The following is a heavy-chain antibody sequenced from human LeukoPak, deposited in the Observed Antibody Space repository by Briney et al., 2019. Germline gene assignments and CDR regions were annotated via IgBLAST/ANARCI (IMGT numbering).Heavy chain of an antibody. V-gene: IGHV3-53*01. Sequence: GGSLRLSCAASGFTVSSNYMSWVRQAPGKGLEWVSVISGSGGSTYYADSVKGRFTISRDNSKNTLYLQMNSLRADDTAVYYCARRAGAYYWGQGTLVTVSS. J-gene: IGHJ4*02. CDR1: GFTVSSNY. CDR2: ISGSGGST. CDR3: ARRAGAYY. D-gene: IGHD4/OR15-4a*01.